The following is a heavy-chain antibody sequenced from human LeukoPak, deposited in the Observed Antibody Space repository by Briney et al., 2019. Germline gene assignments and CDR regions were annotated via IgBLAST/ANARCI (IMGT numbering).Heavy chain of an antibody. CDR1: GFTFSSYS. CDR2: ISSSSSYI. V-gene: IGHV3-21*01. CDR3: ARYDLVDAFDI. Sequence: GGSLRLSCAASGFTFSSYSMNWVRQAPGKGLEWVSSISSSSSYIYYADSVKGRFTISRDNAKNSLYLQMHSLRAEDTAVYYWARYDLVDAFDIWGQGTMVTVSS. J-gene: IGHJ3*02. D-gene: IGHD3-3*01.